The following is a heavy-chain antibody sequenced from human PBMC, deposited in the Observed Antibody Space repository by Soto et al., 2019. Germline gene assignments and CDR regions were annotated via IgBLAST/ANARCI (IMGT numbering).Heavy chain of an antibody. Sequence: QVQLVESGGGVVQPGRSLRLSCAASGFTLSDFAMHWVRQAPGKGLEWVALIANDGGYQHYGDSVKGRFTISRDNSKHMLYLQMTSLRVEDTAVYSCARAMPGMDVWGQGTTVTVSS. CDR1: GFTLSDFA. CDR2: IANDGGYQ. D-gene: IGHD2-2*01. V-gene: IGHV3-30-3*01. CDR3: ARAMPGMDV. J-gene: IGHJ6*02.